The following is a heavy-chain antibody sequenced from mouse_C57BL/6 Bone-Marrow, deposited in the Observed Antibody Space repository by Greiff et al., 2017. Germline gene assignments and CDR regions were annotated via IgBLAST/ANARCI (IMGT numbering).Heavy chain of an antibody. Sequence: QVQLKESGPELVKPGASVKISCKASGYAFSSSWMNWVKQRPGKGLEWIGRIYPGDGDTNYNGKFKGKATLTADKSSSTAYMQLSRLTSEASAVYFGARGVYFCSSYGFAYWGQGTLVTVSA. V-gene: IGHV1-82*01. CDR3: ARGVYFCSSYGFAY. J-gene: IGHJ3*01. CDR1: GYAFSSSW. D-gene: IGHD1-1*01. CDR2: IYPGDGDT.